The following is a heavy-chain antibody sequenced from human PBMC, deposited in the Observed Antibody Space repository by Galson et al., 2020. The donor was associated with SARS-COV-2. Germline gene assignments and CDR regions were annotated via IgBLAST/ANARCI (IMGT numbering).Heavy chain of an antibody. J-gene: IGHJ5*02. D-gene: IGHD3-22*01. CDR3: ARASTYSDSSGYYSTGWFDP. V-gene: IGHV4-30-2*01. Sequence: SETLSLTCAVSGGSISSGGYSWSWIRQPQGKGLEWIGYIYHSGSTYYNPSLKSRVTISADRSKNQFSLKLSSVTAAATAVYYCARASTYSDSSGYYSTGWFDPWGQGTLVTVSS. CDR2: IYHSGST. CDR1: GGSISSGGYS.